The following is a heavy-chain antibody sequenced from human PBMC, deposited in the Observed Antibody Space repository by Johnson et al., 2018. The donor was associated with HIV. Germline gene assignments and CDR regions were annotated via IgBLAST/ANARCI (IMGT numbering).Heavy chain of an antibody. D-gene: IGHD1-26*01. CDR2: ISYDGSNK. V-gene: IGHV3-30*09. CDR1: GFTFSNYA. J-gene: IGHJ3*02. Sequence: QVQLVESGGGVVQPGRSLRLSCAASGFTFSNYAMHWVRQAPGKGLEWVAVISYDGSNKYYADSVKGRFAISRDNSKNTLYLQMNSLRAEDTAVYYCAKGRWEATTYDDAFDIWGQGTMVTVSS. CDR3: AKGRWEATTYDDAFDI.